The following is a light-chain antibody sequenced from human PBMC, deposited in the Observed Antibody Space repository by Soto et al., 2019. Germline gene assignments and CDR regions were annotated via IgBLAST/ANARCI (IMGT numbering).Light chain of an antibody. CDR2: DVF. V-gene: IGLV2-14*03. CDR3: TSWTRTSTYV. CDR1: SSDVGGFNY. Sequence: QSALTQDASVSGSPGQSITISCTGNSSDVGGFNYVSWYQQHPGKAPKLMIYDVFTRPSGVSNRFSGSKSGNTASLTISALQAEDEADYYCTSWTRTSTYVFGSGTKVTVL. J-gene: IGLJ1*01.